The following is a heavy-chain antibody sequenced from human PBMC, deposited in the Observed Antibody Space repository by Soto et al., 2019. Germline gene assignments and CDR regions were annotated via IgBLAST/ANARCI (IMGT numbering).Heavy chain of an antibody. CDR3: ATSESAYSSTWYYGMDG. CDR2: ISAYNGNT. V-gene: IGHV1-18*01. CDR1: GYTFTSYG. D-gene: IGHD6-13*01. J-gene: IGHJ6*02. Sequence: ASVKVSCKASGYTFTSYGISWVRQAPGQGLEWMGWISAYNGNTNYAQKLQGRVTMTTDTSTSTAYMEVRSLRSDDTAVYYCATSESAYSSTWYYGMDGWGQGSTVTVSS.